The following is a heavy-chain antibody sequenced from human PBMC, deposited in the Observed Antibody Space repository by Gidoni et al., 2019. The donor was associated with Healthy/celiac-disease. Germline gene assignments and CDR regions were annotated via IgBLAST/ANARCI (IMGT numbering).Heavy chain of an antibody. J-gene: IGHJ4*02. Sequence: QVHLVQSGAEVQKPGASVKVSCNASGYTFTSYYMHWVRQSPGQGLEWMGIINPSGGSTSYAQKFQGRVTMTRDTSTSTVYMELSSLRSEDTAVYYCASGGGYSAAHSYFDYWGQGTLVTVSS. CDR1: GYTFTSYY. CDR3: ASGGGYSAAHSYFDY. CDR2: INPSGGST. V-gene: IGHV1-46*01. D-gene: IGHD5-12*01.